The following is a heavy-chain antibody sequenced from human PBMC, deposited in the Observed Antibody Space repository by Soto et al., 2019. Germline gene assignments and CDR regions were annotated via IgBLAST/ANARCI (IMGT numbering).Heavy chain of an antibody. CDR1: GFTFSSYA. V-gene: IGHV3-23*01. CDR2: ISGSGGST. D-gene: IGHD2-2*01. CDR3: ANPGYCSSTRSCFDY. J-gene: IGHJ4*02. Sequence: VGSLRLSCAASGFTFSSYAMSWVRQAPGKGLEWVSAISGSGGSTYYADSVKGRFTISRDNSKNTLYLQMNSLRAEDTAVYYCANPGYCSSTRSCFDYWGQGTLVTVSS.